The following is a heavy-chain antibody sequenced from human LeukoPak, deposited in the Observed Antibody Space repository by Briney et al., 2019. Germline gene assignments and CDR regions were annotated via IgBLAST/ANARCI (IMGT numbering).Heavy chain of an antibody. CDR1: GFTFGSYA. J-gene: IGHJ6*02. D-gene: IGHD2-15*01. CDR2: ISSSGASK. Sequence: GGSLRLSCAASGFTFGSYAMGWVRQAPGKGLEWVSAISSSGASKYYADSVKGRFTISRDNSKNTLYLQMNSLRAADTAVYYCARVIGYCSGGSCYSHYYYGMDVWGQGTTVTVSS. CDR3: ARVIGYCSGGSCYSHYYYGMDV. V-gene: IGHV3-23*01.